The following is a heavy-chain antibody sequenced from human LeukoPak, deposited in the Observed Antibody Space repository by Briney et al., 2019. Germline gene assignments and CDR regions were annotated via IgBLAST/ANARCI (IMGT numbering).Heavy chain of an antibody. J-gene: IGHJ6*02. V-gene: IGHV3-48*04. CDR2: ISSSSSTI. Sequence: GGFLRLSCAASGFTFSSYSMNWFRQAPGKGLEWVSYISSSSSTIYYADSVKGRFTISRDNAKNSLYLQMNSLRAEDTAVYYCARAPLRGYYYYGMDVWGQGTTVTVSS. CDR1: GFTFSSYS. CDR3: ARAPLRGYYYYGMDV.